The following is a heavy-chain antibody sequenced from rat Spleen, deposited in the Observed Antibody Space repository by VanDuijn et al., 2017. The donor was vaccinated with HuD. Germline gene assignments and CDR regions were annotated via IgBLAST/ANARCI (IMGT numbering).Heavy chain of an antibody. Sequence: EVQLVESGGGLVQPGRSLKLSCAASGFTFSNYDMAWVRQAPTKGLEWIASISTGGGNTYYRDSVKGRFTISRDNAKNTLYLQMDSLRSEDTATYYCARQGTRWYYFDYWGQGVMVTVSS. CDR3: ARQGTRWYYFDY. V-gene: IGHV5S13*01. J-gene: IGHJ2*01. D-gene: IGHD1-1*01. CDR2: ISTGGGNT. CDR1: GFTFSNYD.